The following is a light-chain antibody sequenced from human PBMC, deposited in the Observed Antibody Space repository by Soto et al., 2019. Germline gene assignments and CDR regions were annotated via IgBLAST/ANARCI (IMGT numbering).Light chain of an antibody. V-gene: IGKV3-15*01. CDR1: QSVSSN. Sequence: EIVMTQSPATLSVSPGERATLSCRASQSVSSNLAWYQQKPGQAPRLLLYGASTRGTGIPARFSGSVSGTEFTLTISSLQSEDFAVYYCQQYNNWPPWTFGQGTKVEIK. J-gene: IGKJ1*01. CDR3: QQYNNWPPWT. CDR2: GAS.